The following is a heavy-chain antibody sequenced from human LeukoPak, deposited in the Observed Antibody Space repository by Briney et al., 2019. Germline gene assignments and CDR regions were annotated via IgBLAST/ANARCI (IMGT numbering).Heavy chain of an antibody. CDR3: ARTSGVDYCSSTSCYYDY. V-gene: IGHV4-34*01. CDR1: GGSFSGYY. Sequence: PSETLSLTCAVYGGSFSGYYWSWIRPPPGKGLEWIGEINHSGSTNYNPSLKSRVTISVDTSKNQFSLKLSSVTAADTAVYYCARTSGVDYCSSTSCYYDYWGQGTLVTVSS. D-gene: IGHD2-2*01. CDR2: INHSGST. J-gene: IGHJ4*02.